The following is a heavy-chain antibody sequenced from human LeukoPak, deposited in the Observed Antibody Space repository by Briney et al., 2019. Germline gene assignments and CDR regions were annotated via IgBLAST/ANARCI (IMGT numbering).Heavy chain of an antibody. CDR3: AKDRHSSSWCVFDY. Sequence: PGGSLRLSCAASGFTFDDYAMHWVRQAPGKGLEWVSGISWNSGSIGFADSVKGRFTISRDNAKNSLYLQMNSLRAEDTALYYCAKDRHSSSWCVFDYWGQGTLVTVSS. CDR1: GFTFDDYA. CDR2: ISWNSGSI. J-gene: IGHJ4*02. D-gene: IGHD6-13*01. V-gene: IGHV3-9*01.